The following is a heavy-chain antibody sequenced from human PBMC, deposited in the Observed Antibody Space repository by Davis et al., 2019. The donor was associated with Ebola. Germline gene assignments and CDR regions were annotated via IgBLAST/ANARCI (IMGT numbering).Heavy chain of an antibody. Sequence: GESLKISCAASGFIFSNYAMHWVRQAPGKGLEWVAVISYNGVNKNCADSVKGRFTVSRDNSKNTLYLQMNSLRAEDTAVYYCARAGTASTAFDYWGQGTLVTVSS. D-gene: IGHD4-17*01. V-gene: IGHV3-30*14. CDR3: ARAGTASTAFDY. CDR1: GFIFSNYA. CDR2: ISYNGVNK. J-gene: IGHJ4*02.